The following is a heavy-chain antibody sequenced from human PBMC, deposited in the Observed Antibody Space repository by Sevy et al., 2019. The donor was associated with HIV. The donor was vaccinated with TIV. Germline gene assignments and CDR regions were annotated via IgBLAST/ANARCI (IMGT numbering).Heavy chain of an antibody. CDR3: TKNTAAAGVGGFDY. CDR1: RFTFSDYG. V-gene: IGHV3-30*02. J-gene: IGHJ4*02. Sequence: GGSLRLSCTASRFTFSDYGMHWVRQAPGKGLDWVAFIWYDGTDKYYADSVEGRFTISRDNSENKLFLQMNSLRPEDRAVYYCTKNTAAAGVGGFDYWGRGTMVTVSS. D-gene: IGHD6-13*01. CDR2: IWYDGTDK.